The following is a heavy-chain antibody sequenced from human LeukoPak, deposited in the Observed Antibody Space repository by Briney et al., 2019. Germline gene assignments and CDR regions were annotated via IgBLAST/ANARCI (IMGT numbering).Heavy chain of an antibody. J-gene: IGHJ4*02. V-gene: IGHV4-59*01. Sequence: SETLSLTCTVSGGSISSYYWSWIRQPPGKGLEWLGYIYYSGSTNYNPSLKSRVTISVDTSKNQFSLKLSSVTAADTAVYYCARGGGYSYGYSFFDYWGQGTLVTVSS. CDR3: ARGGGYSYGYSFFDY. CDR2: IYYSGST. D-gene: IGHD5-18*01. CDR1: GGSISSYY.